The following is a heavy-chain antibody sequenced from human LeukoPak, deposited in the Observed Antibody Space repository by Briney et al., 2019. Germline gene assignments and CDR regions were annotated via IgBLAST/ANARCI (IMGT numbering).Heavy chain of an antibody. CDR2: IYYSGNT. J-gene: IGHJ6*02. Sequence: SETLSLTCTVSGGSISSTNYYWGWIRQPPGKGLEWIGSIYYSGNTYYTPSLRSRVTVSVDTSKNQYSLKVSSVTAADTAVYYCVRHPAAGGTGFYGMDVWGQGTTVTVSS. CDR1: GGSISSTNYY. D-gene: IGHD6-13*01. V-gene: IGHV4-39*01. CDR3: VRHPAAGGTGFYGMDV.